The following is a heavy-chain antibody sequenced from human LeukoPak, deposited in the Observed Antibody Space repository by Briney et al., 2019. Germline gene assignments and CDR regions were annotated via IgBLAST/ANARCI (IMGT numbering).Heavy chain of an antibody. Sequence: ASVKVSCKASGYTFTGYYMHWVRQAPGQGLEWMGWINPNSGNTGYAQKFQGRVTMTRNTSISTAYMELSSLRSEDTAVYYCARGYCSSTSCYTFYYYYYGMDVWGQGTTVTVSS. J-gene: IGHJ6*02. CDR2: INPNSGNT. D-gene: IGHD2-2*02. CDR3: ARGYCSSTSCYTFYYYYYGMDV. V-gene: IGHV1-8*02. CDR1: GYTFTGYY.